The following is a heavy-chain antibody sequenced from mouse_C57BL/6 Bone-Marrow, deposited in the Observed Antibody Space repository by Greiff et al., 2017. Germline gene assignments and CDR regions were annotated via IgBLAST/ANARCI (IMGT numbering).Heavy chain of an antibody. CDR2: RRSKSNNYAT. D-gene: IGHD2-3*01. V-gene: IGHV10-1*01. Sequence: EVQLVESGGGLVQPKGSLKLSCAASGFSFNTYAMNWVRQAPGKGLEWVARRRSKSNNYATYYADSVKDRFTISRDDSESMLYLQMNNLNTEDTAMYYGVRQHDGYSRYGYFDVWGTGTTVTVSS. J-gene: IGHJ1*03. CDR1: GFSFNTYA. CDR3: VRQHDGYSRYGYFDV.